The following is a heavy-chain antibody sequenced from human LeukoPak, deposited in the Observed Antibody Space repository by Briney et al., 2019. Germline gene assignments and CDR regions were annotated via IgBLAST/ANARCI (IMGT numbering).Heavy chain of an antibody. J-gene: IGHJ6*03. D-gene: IGHD6-13*01. V-gene: IGHV1-24*01. CDR3: ARSYRIAAAGTGPYYYYYMDV. Sequence: ASVKVSCKVSGYTLTELSVHWVRQAPGKGLEWMGGFDPEDGETIYAQKFQGRVTMTEDTSTDTAYMELSSLRSEDTAVYYCARSYRIAAAGTGPYYYYYMDVWGKGTTVTVSS. CDR2: FDPEDGET. CDR1: GYTLTELS.